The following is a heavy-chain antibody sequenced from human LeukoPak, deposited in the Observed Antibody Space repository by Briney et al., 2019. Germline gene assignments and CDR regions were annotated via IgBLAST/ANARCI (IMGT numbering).Heavy chain of an antibody. D-gene: IGHD4-17*01. Sequence: SETLSLTCTLSSGSFSTYYWNWIRQPAGKGLEWIGLIYTSGNTNYNPSLKSRVTMSLDTSTNQFSLTLNSVTAADTAVYYCARSYDYGDFVHWFDPWGQGTLVTVSS. J-gene: IGHJ5*02. CDR3: ARSYDYGDFVHWFDP. CDR1: SGSFSTYY. CDR2: IYTSGNT. V-gene: IGHV4-4*07.